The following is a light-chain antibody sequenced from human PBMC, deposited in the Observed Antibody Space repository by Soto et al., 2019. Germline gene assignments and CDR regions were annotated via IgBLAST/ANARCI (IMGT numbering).Light chain of an antibody. CDR3: QQYNNWPPLT. J-gene: IGKJ4*01. V-gene: IGKV3-15*01. CDR2: GAS. CDR1: QSVSSN. Sequence: EIVMTQSPATLSVSPGERATLSRRASQSVSSNLAWYQQKPGQAPRLLIYGASNRATGIPARFSGSGSGTEFTLTISSLLSEDFAVYYCQQYNNWPPLTLGGGTKVDIK.